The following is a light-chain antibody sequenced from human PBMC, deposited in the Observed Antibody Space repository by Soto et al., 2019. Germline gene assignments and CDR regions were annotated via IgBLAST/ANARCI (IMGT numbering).Light chain of an antibody. Sequence: DIQTTHTLSTLSASMGDRVINTRRASQSISSWLSWYQQKPGKAPKLLIYDASSLQSGVPSRFSGSGSGTEFTLTISGLQPDDFATYYCQHYNTYSTWTFGQRTNVDI. J-gene: IGKJ1*01. V-gene: IGKV1-5*01. CDR3: QHYNTYSTWT. CDR2: DAS. CDR1: QSISSW.